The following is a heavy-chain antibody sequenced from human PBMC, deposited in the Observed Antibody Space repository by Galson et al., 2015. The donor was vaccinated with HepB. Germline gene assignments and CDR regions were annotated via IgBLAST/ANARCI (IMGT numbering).Heavy chain of an antibody. D-gene: IGHD3-22*01. V-gene: IGHV3-23*01. J-gene: IGHJ4*02. Sequence: SLRLSCAASGFTFSSYAMSWVRQAPGKGLEWVSAISGSGGSTYYADSVKGRFTISRDNSKNTLYLQMNSLRAKDTAVYYCAKDSHYDSSGYYRNYGGIFDYWGQGALVTVSS. CDR3: AKDSHYDSSGYYRNYGGIFDY. CDR2: ISGSGGST. CDR1: GFTFSSYA.